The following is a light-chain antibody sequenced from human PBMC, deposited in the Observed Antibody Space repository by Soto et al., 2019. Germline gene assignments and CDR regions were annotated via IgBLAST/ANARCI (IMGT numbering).Light chain of an antibody. Sequence: EIVMTQSPVTLSVSPGERATLSCRASQSVSGNLAWYQQKPGQSPRLLIYGASTRSIGIPARFSGSGSGTAFNLTIISLPSEDVAVYYGQHYHGWPAWTFGQGTKVEVK. CDR2: GAS. V-gene: IGKV3-15*01. CDR1: QSVSGN. CDR3: QHYHGWPAWT. J-gene: IGKJ1*01.